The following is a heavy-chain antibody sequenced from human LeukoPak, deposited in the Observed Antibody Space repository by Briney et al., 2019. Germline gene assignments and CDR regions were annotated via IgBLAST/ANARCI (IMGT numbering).Heavy chain of an antibody. Sequence: PSETLSLTCTVSGGSISGYYWSWIRQPPGKGLEWIGYIYYSGSTNYNPSLKSRVTISVDTSKNQFSLKLSSVTAADTAVYYCAGHRGYDFWSGSIDYWGQGTLVTVSS. CDR1: GGSISGYY. CDR2: IYYSGST. V-gene: IGHV4-59*01. D-gene: IGHD3-3*01. CDR3: AGHRGYDFWSGSIDY. J-gene: IGHJ4*02.